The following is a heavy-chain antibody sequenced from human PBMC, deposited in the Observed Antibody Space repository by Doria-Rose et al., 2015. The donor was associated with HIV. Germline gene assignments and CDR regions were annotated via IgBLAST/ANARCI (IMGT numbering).Heavy chain of an antibody. Sequence: VQLVQSGGGLVQPGRSLRLSYVGSGFSFESYAMHWVRLAPGQGLEWVARISSDSGAKGNADSVVGRFITSRDNAKKSVYLEMRSLRPEDTAFYYCAKAPIIGPKYYFYMDVWGKGTSVTVSS. CDR2: ISSDSGAK. CDR1: GFSFESYA. J-gene: IGHJ6*03. V-gene: IGHV3-9*01. CDR3: AKAPIIGPKYYFYMDV.